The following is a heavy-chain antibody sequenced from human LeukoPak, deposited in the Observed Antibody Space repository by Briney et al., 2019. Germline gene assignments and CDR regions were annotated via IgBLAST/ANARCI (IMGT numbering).Heavy chain of an antibody. CDR3: ARGQARDHFWSGYYGDY. CDR2: INHSGST. Sequence: PSETLSLTCAVYGGSFSGYYWSWIRQPPGKGLEWIGEINHSGSTNYNPPLKSRVTISVDTSKNQFSLKLSSVTAADTAVYYCARGQARDHFWSGYYGDYWGQGTLVTVSS. J-gene: IGHJ4*02. V-gene: IGHV4-34*01. D-gene: IGHD3-3*02. CDR1: GGSFSGYY.